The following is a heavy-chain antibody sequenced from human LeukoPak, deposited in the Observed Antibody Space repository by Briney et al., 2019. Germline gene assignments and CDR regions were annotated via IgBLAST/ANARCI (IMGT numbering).Heavy chain of an antibody. V-gene: IGHV3-33*06. CDR1: GFTFSSYG. J-gene: IGHJ6*03. Sequence: GGSLRLSCAGSGFTFSSYGMHWVRQAPGKGLEWVAVIWYDGSNKYYADSVKGRFTISRDNSKNTLYLQMNSLRAEDTAVYYCAKGQVPAAMSPVWYMDVWGKGTTVTVSS. D-gene: IGHD2-2*01. CDR3: AKGQVPAAMSPVWYMDV. CDR2: IWYDGSNK.